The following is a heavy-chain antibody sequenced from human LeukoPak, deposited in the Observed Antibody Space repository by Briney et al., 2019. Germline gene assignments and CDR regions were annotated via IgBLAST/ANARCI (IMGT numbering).Heavy chain of an antibody. D-gene: IGHD6-25*01. Sequence: GASVKVSCKASGYTFTGYLIHWVGHAPGQGLECMGWINPNTGATEYALKFRGRVTMTRDTSTSTASMELSRLRSDDTAVYFCGRDLSTSATWELDHWGQGTLVTVSS. CDR2: INPNTGAT. CDR3: GRDLSTSATWELDH. J-gene: IGHJ4*02. V-gene: IGHV1-2*02. CDR1: GYTFTGYL.